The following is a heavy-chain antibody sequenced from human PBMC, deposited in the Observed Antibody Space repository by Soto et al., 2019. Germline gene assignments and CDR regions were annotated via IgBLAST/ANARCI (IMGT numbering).Heavy chain of an antibody. D-gene: IGHD2-2*01. V-gene: IGHV4-39*01. J-gene: IGHJ4*02. Sequence: PSETLSLTCTVSGGSISSSSYYWGWIRQPPGKGLEWIGSIYYSGSTYYNPPLKSRVTISVDTSKNQFSLKLSSVTAADTAVYYCARSFDIVVVPAAIGYYFDYWGQGTLVTVSS. CDR3: ARSFDIVVVPAAIGYYFDY. CDR2: IYYSGST. CDR1: GGSISSSSYY.